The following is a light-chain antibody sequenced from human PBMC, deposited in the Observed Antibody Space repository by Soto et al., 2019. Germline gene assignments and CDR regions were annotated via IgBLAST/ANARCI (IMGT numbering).Light chain of an antibody. Sequence: DLQMTQSPSSLSASVGDRVTITCRASQSISSFLNWYQHRPGKAPKLLIYSASTLQTGVPPRFSGSGSGTDFTLTISSLQPEDFAVYYCQQSYNTLTFGGGTKVEIK. J-gene: IGKJ4*01. V-gene: IGKV1-39*01. CDR1: QSISSF. CDR2: SAS. CDR3: QQSYNTLT.